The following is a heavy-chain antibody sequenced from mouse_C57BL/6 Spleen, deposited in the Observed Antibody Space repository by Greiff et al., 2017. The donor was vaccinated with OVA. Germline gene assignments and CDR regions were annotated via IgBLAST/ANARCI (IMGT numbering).Heavy chain of an antibody. J-gene: IGHJ3*01. CDR3: TRVSWFAY. V-gene: IGHV1-15*01. CDR1: GYTFTDYE. CDR2: IDPETGGT. Sequence: VQLQQSGAELVRPGASVTLSCKASGYTFTDYEMHWVKQTPVHGLEWIGAIDPETGGTAYNQKFKGKAILTADKSSSTAYIELRSLTSEDSAVYYCTRVSWFAYWGEGTLVTFAA.